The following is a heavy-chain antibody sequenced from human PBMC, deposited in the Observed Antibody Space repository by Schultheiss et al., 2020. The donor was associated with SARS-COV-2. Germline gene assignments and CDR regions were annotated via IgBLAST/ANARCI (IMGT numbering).Heavy chain of an antibody. CDR1: GFTFSSYG. D-gene: IGHD2-15*01. CDR3: GRGYCSGGSCPIDY. V-gene: IGHV3-30*03. CDR2: ISYDGSNK. Sequence: GGSLRLSCAASGFTFSSYGMHWVRQAPGKGLEWVAVISYDGSNKYYADSVKGRFTISRDNSKNTLYLQMNSLRAEDTAVYYCGRGYCSGGSCPIDYWGQGTLVTVSS. J-gene: IGHJ4*02.